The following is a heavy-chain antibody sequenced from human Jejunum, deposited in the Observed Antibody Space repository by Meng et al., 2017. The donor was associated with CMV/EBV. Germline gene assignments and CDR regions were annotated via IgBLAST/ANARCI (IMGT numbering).Heavy chain of an antibody. Sequence: KVSCETSGYDFSDYGISWVRQAPGQGLEWIGWVSSYTDNTKYAPKFQGRVTMTADASTTTAHLELRSLRSDDTAVYFCARKQWEPDYWGQGTLVTVSS. D-gene: IGHD1-26*01. CDR2: VSSYTDNT. CDR3: ARKQWEPDY. V-gene: IGHV1-18*01. J-gene: IGHJ4*02. CDR1: GYDFSDYG.